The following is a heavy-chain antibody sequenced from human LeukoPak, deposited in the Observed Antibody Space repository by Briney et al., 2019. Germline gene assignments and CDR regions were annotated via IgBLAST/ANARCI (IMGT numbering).Heavy chain of an antibody. J-gene: IGHJ2*01. CDR1: GFTFSSYG. V-gene: IGHV3-30*02. Sequence: GGSLRLSCAASGFTFSSYGIHWVRQAPGKGLEWVAFIRYDRSNKYYVDSVKGRFTISRDNSKNTLYLQMNSLRAEDTAVYYCAKPSLYYYDTSGYYRYWYFDLWGRGTLVTVSS. CDR2: IRYDRSNK. CDR3: AKPSLYYYDTSGYYRYWYFDL. D-gene: IGHD3-22*01.